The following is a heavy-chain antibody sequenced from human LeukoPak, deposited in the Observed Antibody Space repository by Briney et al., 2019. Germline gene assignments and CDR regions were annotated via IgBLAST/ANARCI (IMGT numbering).Heavy chain of an antibody. V-gene: IGHV3-53*01. CDR2: IYSGGST. J-gene: IGHJ4*02. CDR3: AKGGVTMIVPIL. D-gene: IGHD3-22*01. CDR1: GFTVSNNY. Sequence: PGGSLRLSCAASGFTVSNNYVSWVRQAPGKGLEWVSVIYSGGSTYYADSVKGRFTISRDNFRNTVYLQMNSLRVEDTAVYYCAKGGVTMIVPILWGQGTLVTVSS.